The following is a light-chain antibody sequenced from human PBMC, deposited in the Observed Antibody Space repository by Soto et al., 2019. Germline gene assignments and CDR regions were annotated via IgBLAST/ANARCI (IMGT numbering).Light chain of an antibody. CDR1: SSNIGANYD. CDR2: GNS. Sequence: QSVLTQPPSVSGAPGQRVTISCTGSSSNIGANYDVHWYQQRPGTAPKLLIFGNSNRPSGVPDRFSGSKSGTSASLAITGLQAEDEGDYYCQSYDSNNYVFGTGTKVTVL. V-gene: IGLV1-40*01. CDR3: QSYDSNNYV. J-gene: IGLJ1*01.